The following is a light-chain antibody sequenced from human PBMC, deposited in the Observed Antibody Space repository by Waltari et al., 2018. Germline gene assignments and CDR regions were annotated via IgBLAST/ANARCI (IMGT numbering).Light chain of an antibody. Sequence: DIQMTQSPSSLSASIGDRVTITCRASRPILGYVNWDQQKPGNAPNLLLSATSTLHSGVSSRFSGSGSGTDFTLTISGLHADDFATYFCHQTYSFPHSFGGGTKVEI. V-gene: IGKV1-39*01. CDR3: HQTYSFPHS. CDR1: RPILGY. J-gene: IGKJ4*01. CDR2: ATS.